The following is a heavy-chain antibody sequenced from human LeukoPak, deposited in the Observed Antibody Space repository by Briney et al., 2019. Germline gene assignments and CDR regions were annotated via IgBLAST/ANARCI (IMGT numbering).Heavy chain of an antibody. D-gene: IGHD6-13*01. CDR2: IYTSGST. J-gene: IGHJ4*02. V-gene: IGHV4-4*07. CDR1: GGSISSYY. Sequence: PSETLSLTCTVSGGSISSYYWSWIRQPAGKGLEWIGRIYTSGSTNYNPSLKSRVTISVDTSKNQFSLKLSSVTAADTAVYYCAIRLAAGFYFDYWGQGTLVTVSS. CDR3: AIRLAAGFYFDY.